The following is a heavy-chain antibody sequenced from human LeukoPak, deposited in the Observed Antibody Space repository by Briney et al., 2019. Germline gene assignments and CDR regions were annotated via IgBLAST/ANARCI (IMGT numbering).Heavy chain of an antibody. CDR3: ARRRVGDGEVDY. J-gene: IGHJ4*02. V-gene: IGHV3-48*01. Sequence: GGSLRLSCAVSGFTFSTYSMNWVRQAPGKGLEWVSYISRDNVIHYADSVKGRFTISRDNAKNSLYLQMHSLRAEDTAVCYCARRRVGDGEVDYWGQGTLVTVSS. D-gene: IGHD1-26*01. CDR2: ISRDNVI. CDR1: GFTFSTYS.